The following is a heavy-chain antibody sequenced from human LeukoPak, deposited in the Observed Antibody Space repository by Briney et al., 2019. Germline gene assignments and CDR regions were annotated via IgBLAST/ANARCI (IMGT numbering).Heavy chain of an antibody. D-gene: IGHD6-13*01. CDR2: INPDNGDI. J-gene: IGHJ3*02. CDR1: GYTFSAYY. V-gene: IGHV1-2*02. Sequence: ASVKVSCKTSGYTFSAYYMHRFRQAPGQGLEWMGWINPDNGDIDSAQRFQGRVTLTRDTSISTAYMELNRVTSADTAVYYCARGPSTAAFDIWGQGTMVTVSS. CDR3: ARGPSTAAFDI.